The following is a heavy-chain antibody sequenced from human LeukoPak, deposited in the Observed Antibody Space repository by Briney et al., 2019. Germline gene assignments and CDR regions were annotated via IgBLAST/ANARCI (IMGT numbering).Heavy chain of an antibody. J-gene: IGHJ4*02. CDR2: SDPKSGAT. V-gene: IGHV1-2*02. CDR1: GYTFTSYY. CDR3: ARSPSVDLKHFDY. Sequence: ASVKVSCKTSGYTFTSYYIHWLRQAPGQRFEWMGWSDPKSGATKYEHFQGRVTMTSDTSISTAYMELSRLRSDDTAVYYCARSPSVDLKHFDYWGQGTLVTVSS.